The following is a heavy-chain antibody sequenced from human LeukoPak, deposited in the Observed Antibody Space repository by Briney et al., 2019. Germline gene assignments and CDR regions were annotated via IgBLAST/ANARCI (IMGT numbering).Heavy chain of an antibody. CDR2: INHSGST. CDR1: GGSFSGYY. CDR3: ARGGGSGLAY. J-gene: IGHJ4*02. V-gene: IGHV4-34*01. Sequence: SETLSLTCAVYGGSFSGYYWSWIRQPPGKGLEWIGEINHSGSTNYNPSLKSRVTISVDTSKNQFSLKLSSVTAADTAVYYCARGGGSGLAYWGQGTLVTVPS. D-gene: IGHD3-10*01.